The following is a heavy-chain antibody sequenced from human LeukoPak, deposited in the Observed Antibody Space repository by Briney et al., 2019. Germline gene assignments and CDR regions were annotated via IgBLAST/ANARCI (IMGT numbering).Heavy chain of an antibody. Sequence: SETLSLTCTVSGGSISSSSYYWGWIRQPPRKGLEWIGSIYYSGSTYYNPSLKSRVTISVDTSKNQFSLKLSSVTAADTAVYYCARQNSIGYYYYYMDVWGKGTTVTVSS. V-gene: IGHV4-39*01. D-gene: IGHD4-11*01. J-gene: IGHJ6*03. CDR1: GGSISSSSYY. CDR2: IYYSGST. CDR3: ARQNSIGYYYYYMDV.